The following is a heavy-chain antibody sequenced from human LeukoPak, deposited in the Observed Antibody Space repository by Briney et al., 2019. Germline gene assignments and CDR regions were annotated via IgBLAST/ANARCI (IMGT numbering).Heavy chain of an antibody. CDR3: ASDPHHSSRMDV. V-gene: IGHV3-21*01. CDR2: ITSSSSYI. Sequence: GGSLRLSCAASGFTFSSYSMNWVRQAPGKGLEWVSSITSSSSYIYYADSVKGRFTISRDNAKNSLYLQMNSLRAEDTAVYYCASDPHHSSRMDVWGQGTTVTVSS. D-gene: IGHD1-14*01. J-gene: IGHJ6*02. CDR1: GFTFSSYS.